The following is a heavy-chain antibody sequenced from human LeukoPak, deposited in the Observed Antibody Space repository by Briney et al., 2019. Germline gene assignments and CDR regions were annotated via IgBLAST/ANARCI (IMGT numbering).Heavy chain of an antibody. V-gene: IGHV1-3*01. J-gene: IGHJ4*02. Sequence: RASVKVSCKAFGYTFTSYAMHWVRQAPGQRLEWMGWINAGNGNTKYSQKFQGRVTITRDTSASTAYMELSSLRSEDTAVYYCARSGWYEYYFDYWGQGTLVTVSS. CDR3: ARSGWYEYYFDY. CDR2: INAGNGNT. CDR1: GYTFTSYA. D-gene: IGHD6-19*01.